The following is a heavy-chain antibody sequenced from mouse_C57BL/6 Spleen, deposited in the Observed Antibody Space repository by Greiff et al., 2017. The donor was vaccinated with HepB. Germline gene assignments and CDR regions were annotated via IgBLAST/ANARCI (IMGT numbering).Heavy chain of an antibody. CDR2: IDPETGGT. Sequence: VQLQQSGAELVRPGASVTLSCKASGYTFTDYEMHWVKQTPVHGLEWIGAIDPETGGTAYTQKFKGKAILTADKSSSTAYMELRSLTSEDSAVYDGTRSGAPCSSYWGQGTTLTVSS. V-gene: IGHV1-15*01. CDR3: TRSGAPCSSY. J-gene: IGHJ2*01. D-gene: IGHD1-1*01. CDR1: GYTFTDYE.